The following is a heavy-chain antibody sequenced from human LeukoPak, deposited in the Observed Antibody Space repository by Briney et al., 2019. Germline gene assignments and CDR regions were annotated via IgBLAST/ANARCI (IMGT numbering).Heavy chain of an antibody. D-gene: IGHD6-19*01. J-gene: IGHJ4*02. Sequence: GSLRLSCAASGVIFSEYAMSWVRQTPEKGLEWVSGIGAADLGTYYADSVKGRFTISRDISKSTLYLQTNSLRAEDTAVYYCARGPIAVAGIFDYWGQGTLVTVSS. V-gene: IGHV3-23*01. CDR2: IGAADLGT. CDR1: GVIFSEYA. CDR3: ARGPIAVAGIFDY.